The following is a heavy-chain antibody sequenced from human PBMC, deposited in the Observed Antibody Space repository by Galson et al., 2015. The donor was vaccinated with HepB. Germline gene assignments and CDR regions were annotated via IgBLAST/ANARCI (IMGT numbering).Heavy chain of an antibody. Sequence: ETLSLTCTVSGGSISSYYWSWIRQPPGKGLEWIGYIYYSGSTNYNPSLKSRVTISVDTSKNQFSLKLSSVTAADTAVYYCARSWFGSSWYLGWFDPWGQGTLVTVSS. V-gene: IGHV4-59*01. J-gene: IGHJ5*02. CDR1: GGSISSYY. CDR2: IYYSGST. D-gene: IGHD6-13*01. CDR3: ARSWFGSSWYLGWFDP.